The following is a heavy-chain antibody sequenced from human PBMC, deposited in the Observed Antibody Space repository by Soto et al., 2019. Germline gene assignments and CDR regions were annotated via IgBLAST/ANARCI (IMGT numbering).Heavy chain of an antibody. Sequence: SETLTLTCTVSGDSISSVNYHWGWIRQPPGRGLQWIGHLCYSGSTNYNPSLKSRVTISVGTSKNQFSLNLSSVTAADTAVYYCAREMGTWLLNAVLDPWGLGTLVTVSS. J-gene: IGHJ5*02. CDR2: LCYSGST. D-gene: IGHD3-9*01. CDR1: GDSISSVNYH. V-gene: IGHV4-61*01. CDR3: AREMGTWLLNAVLDP.